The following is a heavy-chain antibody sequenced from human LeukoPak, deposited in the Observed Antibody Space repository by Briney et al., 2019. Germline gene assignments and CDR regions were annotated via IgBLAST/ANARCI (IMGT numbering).Heavy chain of an antibody. J-gene: IGHJ4*02. V-gene: IGHV3-23*01. D-gene: IGHD4-17*01. CDR2: TSSSDAGT. CDR3: ARHVWGDYKYYFDY. CDR1: GFTLSSYA. Sequence: PGGSLRLSCAASGFTLSSYAMSWVRQAPGKGLEWVSATSSSDAGTYYAESVRGRFTISRDNSKNTLFLQMNSLRAEDAAVYYYARHVWGDYKYYFDYWGQGTLVTVSS.